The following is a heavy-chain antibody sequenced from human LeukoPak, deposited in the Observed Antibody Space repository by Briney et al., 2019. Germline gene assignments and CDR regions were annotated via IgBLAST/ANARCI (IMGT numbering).Heavy chain of an antibody. CDR2: IYTSGST. CDR3: ASSGSSPLDY. Sequence: SETLSLTCTVSGYSISSGYYWGWIRQPAGKGLEWIGRIYTSGSTNYNPSLKSGVTISVDTSKNQFSLKLRSVTAADTAVYYCASSGSSPLDYWGQGTLVTVSS. D-gene: IGHD1-26*01. J-gene: IGHJ4*02. CDR1: GYSISSGYY. V-gene: IGHV4-61*02.